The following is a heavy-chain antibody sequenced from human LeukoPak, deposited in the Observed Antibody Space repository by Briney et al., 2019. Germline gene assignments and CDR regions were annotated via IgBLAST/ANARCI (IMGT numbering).Heavy chain of an antibody. D-gene: IGHD3-22*01. J-gene: IGHJ4*02. Sequence: GGSLRLSCAASGFTFSNYGMHWVRQAPGKGLEWVAVISYHGSTKYYADIVKGRFTISRDNSQNTLYLQMNSLRAEDTAVYYCAKGRYYDSSGYYPQDYWGQGTLVTVSS. V-gene: IGHV3-30*18. CDR3: AKGRYYDSSGYYPQDY. CDR1: GFTFSNYG. CDR2: ISYHGSTK.